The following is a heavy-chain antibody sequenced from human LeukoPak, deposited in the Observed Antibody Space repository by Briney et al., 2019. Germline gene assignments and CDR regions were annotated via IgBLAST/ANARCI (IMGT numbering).Heavy chain of an antibody. J-gene: IGHJ4*02. D-gene: IGHD6-13*01. Sequence: GASVKVSCKASGGTFSSYAISWVRQAPGQGLEWMGWISAYNGNTNYAQKLQGRVTMTTDTSTSTAYMELRSLRSDDTAVYYCARAISSSWHKEGDYWGQGTLVTVSS. CDR2: ISAYNGNT. CDR3: ARAISSSWHKEGDY. CDR1: GGTFSSYA. V-gene: IGHV1-18*01.